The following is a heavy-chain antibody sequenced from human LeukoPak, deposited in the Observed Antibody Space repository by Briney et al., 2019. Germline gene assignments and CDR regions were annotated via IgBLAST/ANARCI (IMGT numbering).Heavy chain of an antibody. V-gene: IGHV4-59*01. CDR2: IYYSGST. CDR3: ARVRPAGAEAFDI. Sequence: PSETLSLTCTVSGGSISSYYWGWIRQPPGKGLEWIGYIYYSGSTNYNPSLKSRVTISVDTSKNQFSLKLSSVTAADTAVYYCARVRPAGAEAFDIWGQGTMVTVSS. J-gene: IGHJ3*02. CDR1: GGSISSYY. D-gene: IGHD6-13*01.